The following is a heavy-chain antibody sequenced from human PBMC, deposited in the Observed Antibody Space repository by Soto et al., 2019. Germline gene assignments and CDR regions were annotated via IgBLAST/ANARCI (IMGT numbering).Heavy chain of an antibody. V-gene: IGHV4-39*02. D-gene: IGHD3-22*01. CDR1: DDSITSSSYY. J-gene: IGHJ4*02. CDR3: ARDPAIWGYDEYYFDY. Sequence: TSETLSLTCTVSDDSITSSSYYWGWIRQPPGKGLEWVGSIYYSGSTYYSPSLKSRVTISVDTSKNQFSLKLSSVTAADTAVYYCARDPAIWGYDEYYFDYWGQGTLVTSPQ. CDR2: IYYSGST.